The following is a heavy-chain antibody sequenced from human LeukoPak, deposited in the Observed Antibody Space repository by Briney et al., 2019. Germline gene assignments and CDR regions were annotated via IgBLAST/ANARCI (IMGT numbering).Heavy chain of an antibody. D-gene: IGHD3-22*01. V-gene: IGHV5-51*03. CDR2: IYPGDSDT. CDR1: GYSFTSYW. J-gene: IGHJ5*02. CDR3: ARERYYYDSSGYYYEYNWFDP. Sequence: GESLKISCTGSGYSFTSYWIGWVRQMPGKGLEWMGIIYPGDSDTRYSPSFQGQVTISADKSISTAYLQWSSLKASDTAMYYCARERYYYDSSGYYYEYNWFDPWGQGTLVTVSS.